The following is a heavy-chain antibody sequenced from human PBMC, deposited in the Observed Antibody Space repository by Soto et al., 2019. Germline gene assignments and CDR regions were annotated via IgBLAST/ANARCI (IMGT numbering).Heavy chain of an antibody. V-gene: IGHV1-3*05. CDR3: APDQGGYCSGGSCPEAWFDP. Sequence: QVQLVQSGAEEKKPGASVKVSCKASGYTFTTYAMNWLRQAPGQRPEWMGWINVGNGGTKYSQKFQGRVSITRDTSASTAYMPLSRLRSDDTAVYYCAPDQGGYCSGGSCPEAWFDPWGQGTLVTVTS. J-gene: IGHJ5*02. CDR1: GYTFTTYA. D-gene: IGHD2-15*01. CDR2: INVGNGGT.